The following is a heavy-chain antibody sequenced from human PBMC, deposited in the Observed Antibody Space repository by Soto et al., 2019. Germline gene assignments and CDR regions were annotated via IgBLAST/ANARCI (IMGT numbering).Heavy chain of an antibody. CDR3: ARDVLGHDNYETIGYYFDH. CDR2: IDPSGGIT. V-gene: IGHV1-46*01. Sequence: ASVKVSCKASGYSFTNFHIHWVRQAPGQGLEWMGMIDPSGGITRDAQRLQGRITMTRDASTSTVYMELRSLTSEDTAVYYCARDVLGHDNYETIGYYFDHWGQGTLVTVSP. D-gene: IGHD3-22*01. J-gene: IGHJ4*02. CDR1: GYSFTNFH.